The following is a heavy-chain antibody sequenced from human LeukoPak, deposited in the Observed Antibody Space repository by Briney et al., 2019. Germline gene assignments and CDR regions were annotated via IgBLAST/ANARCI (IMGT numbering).Heavy chain of an antibody. D-gene: IGHD3-10*01. V-gene: IGHV3-23*01. J-gene: IGHJ4*02. CDR3: AKQDGGSGSYYYY. CDR2: ISGRGGST. Sequence: GGSLRLSCAPSGFTFSSYAMTCVPHAPGKGGEWGSAISGRGGSTYSADSVKGRFTISRDNSKNTLHLQMSSMRAEDTAVYYCAKQDGGSGSYYYYWGQGTLVTVSS. CDR1: GFTFSSYA.